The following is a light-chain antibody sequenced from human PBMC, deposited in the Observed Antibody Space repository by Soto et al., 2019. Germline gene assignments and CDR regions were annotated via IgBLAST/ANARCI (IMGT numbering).Light chain of an antibody. CDR3: HQYGNSPRT. CDR2: GAS. J-gene: IGKJ2*01. Sequence: EIVLTQSPGTLSLSPGARATLSCRASQSVPSGYLAWFQQQPGQAPRLLIYGASRRATGVPDRFSGSGSGSDFTLTLSRLEPEDFAVYYCHQYGNSPRTFGQGTRLDIK. V-gene: IGKV3-20*01. CDR1: QSVPSGY.